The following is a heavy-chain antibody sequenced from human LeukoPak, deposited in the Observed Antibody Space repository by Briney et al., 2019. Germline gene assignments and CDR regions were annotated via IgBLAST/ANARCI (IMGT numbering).Heavy chain of an antibody. Sequence: SETLSLTCTVSGGSISSYYWSWIRQPPGKGLEWIGYIYYSGSTNYNPSLKSRVTISVDTSKNQFSLKLSSVTAADTAVYYCAGSIAARLDYWGQGTLVTVSS. CDR3: AGSIAARLDY. V-gene: IGHV4-59*12. D-gene: IGHD6-6*01. CDR2: IYYSGST. J-gene: IGHJ4*02. CDR1: GGSISSYY.